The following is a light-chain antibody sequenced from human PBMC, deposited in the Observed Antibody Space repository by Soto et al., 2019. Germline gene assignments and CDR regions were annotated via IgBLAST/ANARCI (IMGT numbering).Light chain of an antibody. J-gene: IGKJ5*01. CDR3: QQRIKWPIT. V-gene: IGKV3-11*01. Sequence: EIVLTQSPATLSLSPGEGATLSCRASQSVSSYLVWYQQKPGQAPRLLIYDASKRATGIPARFSGSGSGTDFTLTISSLEPEDFAVYYCQQRIKWPITFGQGTRLEIK. CDR2: DAS. CDR1: QSVSSY.